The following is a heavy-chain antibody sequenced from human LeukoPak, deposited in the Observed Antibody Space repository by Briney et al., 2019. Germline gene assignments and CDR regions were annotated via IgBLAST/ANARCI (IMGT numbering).Heavy chain of an antibody. CDR3: AREDPEVYFAV. Sequence: PSETLSLTCTVSGGSISSGGYGSTWIRQHPGKGLDWIGYIYYSESTYYNAALKSRVTISVDTSKNQCSLKLSSVTAADTAVYYCAREDPEVYFAVWGDRRLVSVSS. CDR2: IYYSEST. V-gene: IGHV4-31*03. CDR1: GGSISSGGYG. J-gene: IGHJ2*01.